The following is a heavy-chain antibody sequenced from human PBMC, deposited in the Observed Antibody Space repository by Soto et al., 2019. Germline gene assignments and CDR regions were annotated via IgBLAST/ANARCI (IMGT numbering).Heavy chain of an antibody. CDR1: GGSISSGGYY. D-gene: IGHD4-17*01. V-gene: IGHV4-31*03. J-gene: IGHJ6*02. Sequence: QVQLQESGPGLVKPSQTLSLTCTVSGGSISSGGYYWSWIRQHPGKGLEWIGYIYYSGSTYYNPSLKSRGSISVDTSKNQFSLKLSSVTAADTAVYYCARDLRYGDYESYGMDVWGQGTTVTVSS. CDR2: IYYSGST. CDR3: ARDLRYGDYESYGMDV.